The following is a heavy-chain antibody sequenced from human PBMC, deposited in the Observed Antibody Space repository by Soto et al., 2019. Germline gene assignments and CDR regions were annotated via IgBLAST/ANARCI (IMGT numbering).Heavy chain of an antibody. Sequence: SETLSLTCAVSSGSISSSNWWSWVRQPPGKGLEWIGEIYHSGSTNYNPSLKSRVTISVDKSKNQFSLKLSSVTAADTAVYYCAREGMITFGGVIPTVYFDYWGQGTLVTVSS. J-gene: IGHJ4*02. CDR3: AREGMITFGGVIPTVYFDY. V-gene: IGHV4-4*02. D-gene: IGHD3-16*02. CDR1: SGSISSSNW. CDR2: IYHSGST.